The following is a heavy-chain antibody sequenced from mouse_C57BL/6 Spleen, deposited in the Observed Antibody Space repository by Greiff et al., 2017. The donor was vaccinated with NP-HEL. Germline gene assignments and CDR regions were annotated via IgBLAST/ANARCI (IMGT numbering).Heavy chain of an antibody. Sequence: VQLQQSGPELVKPGASVKISCKASGYAFSSSWMNWVKQRPGKGLEWIGRIYPGDGDTNYNGKFKGKATLTADKSSSTAYMQLSSLTSEDSAVYFCARVYYYGQYYFDYWGQGTTLTVSS. V-gene: IGHV1-82*01. CDR3: ARVYYYGQYYFDY. D-gene: IGHD1-1*01. CDR1: GYAFSSSW. CDR2: IYPGDGDT. J-gene: IGHJ2*01.